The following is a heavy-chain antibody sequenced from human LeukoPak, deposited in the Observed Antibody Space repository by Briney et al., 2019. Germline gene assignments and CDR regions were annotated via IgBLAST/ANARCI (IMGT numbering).Heavy chain of an antibody. CDR3: ARELRGYSYYFDY. CDR1: GFTFSDYY. D-gene: IGHD5-18*01. CDR2: ISSSGSTI. V-gene: IGHV3-11*04. J-gene: IGHJ4*02. Sequence: KSGGSLRLSCAASGFTFSDYYMSWIRQAPGKGLEWVSYISSSGSTIYYADSVKGRFTISRDNAKNSLYLQMNSLRAEDTAVYYCARELRGYSYYFDYWGQGTLVTVSS.